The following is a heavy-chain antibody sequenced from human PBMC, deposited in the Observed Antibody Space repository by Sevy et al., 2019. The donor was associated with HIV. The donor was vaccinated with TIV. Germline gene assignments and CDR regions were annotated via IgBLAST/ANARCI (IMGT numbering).Heavy chain of an antibody. D-gene: IGHD2-2*01. CDR3: ARAPPVVVVPGAPCWFDS. V-gene: IGHV4-34*01. CDR1: GGSFSGYY. CDR2: INHRGST. J-gene: IGHJ5*01. Sequence: SETLSLTCAVYGGSFSGYYWNWIRQSPGKGLEWIGEINHRGSTHYNPSLKSRVTISVDTSKNQFSLRLNSVTAADTAVYCCARAPPVVVVPGAPCWFDSWGQGTLVTVSS.